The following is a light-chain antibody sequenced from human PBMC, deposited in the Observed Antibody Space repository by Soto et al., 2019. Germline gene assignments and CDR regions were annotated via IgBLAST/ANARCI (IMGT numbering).Light chain of an antibody. J-gene: IGLJ1*01. CDR2: EVS. CDR1: SSDVGGYNF. CDR3: AAWDDSLASYV. Sequence: QSALTQPASVSGSPGQSITISCIGTSSDVGGYNFVSWYQQHPGKAPKLMIYEVSNRPSGVSTRFSGSKSGNTASLTISGLQAEDEADYYCAAWDDSLASYVFGTGTKVTVL. V-gene: IGLV2-14*01.